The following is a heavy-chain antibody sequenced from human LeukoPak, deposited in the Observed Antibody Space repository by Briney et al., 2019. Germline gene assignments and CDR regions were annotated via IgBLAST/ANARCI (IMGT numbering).Heavy chain of an antibody. Sequence: PSQTLSLTCTVSGGSISSGGYYWSWIRQHPGKGLEWIGYIYFSGSTYYNPSLKSRVTISVDTSKNQFSLKLSSVTAADTAVYYCARFVGCSSTSCYSRPSYFDYWGQGTLVTVSS. CDR3: ARFVGCSSTSCYSRPSYFDY. V-gene: IGHV4-31*03. CDR2: IYFSGST. D-gene: IGHD2-2*02. CDR1: GGSISSGGYY. J-gene: IGHJ4*02.